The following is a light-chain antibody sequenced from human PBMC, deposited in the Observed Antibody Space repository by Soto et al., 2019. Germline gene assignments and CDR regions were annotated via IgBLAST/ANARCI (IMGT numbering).Light chain of an antibody. CDR3: QQYGSSGT. Sequence: EIVMTHSPATLSVSPCERATLSSSASQSVSSDLAWYHQKPGQAPRLLIYSASNRATGIPDRFSGSGSGTDFTLTISRLEPEDFAVYYCQQYGSSGTFGQGTKVDIK. CDR2: SAS. V-gene: IGKV3-20*01. CDR1: QSVSSD. J-gene: IGKJ1*01.